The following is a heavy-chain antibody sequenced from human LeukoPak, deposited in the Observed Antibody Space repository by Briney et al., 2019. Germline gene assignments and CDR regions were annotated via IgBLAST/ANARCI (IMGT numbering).Heavy chain of an antibody. D-gene: IGHD3-9*01. V-gene: IGHV1-24*01. Sequence: GSVKVSCKVSGYTLTELSMHWVRQAPGKGLEWMGGFDPEDGETIYAQKFQGRVTMTEDTSTDTAYMELSSLRSEDTAVYYCATETGQPHIYYYYYGMDVWGQGTTVTVSS. J-gene: IGHJ6*02. CDR2: FDPEDGET. CDR3: ATETGQPHIYYYYYGMDV. CDR1: GYTLTELS.